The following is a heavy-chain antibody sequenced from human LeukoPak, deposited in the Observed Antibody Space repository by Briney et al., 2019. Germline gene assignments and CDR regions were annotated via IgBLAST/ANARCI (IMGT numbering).Heavy chain of an antibody. CDR1: GYTFTSYD. V-gene: IGHV1-8*01. CDR2: MNPNSGNT. CDR3: ARAPIGGYCSSTSCPKNWFDP. Sequence: ASVKVSCKASGYTFTSYDINWVRQATGQGLEWVGWMNPNSGNTGYAQKFQGRVTMTRNTSISTAYMELSSLRSEDTAVYYCARAPIGGYCSSTSCPKNWFDPWGQGTLVTVSS. J-gene: IGHJ5*02. D-gene: IGHD2-2*01.